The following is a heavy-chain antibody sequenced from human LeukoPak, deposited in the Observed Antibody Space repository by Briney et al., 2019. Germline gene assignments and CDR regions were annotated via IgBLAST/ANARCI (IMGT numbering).Heavy chain of an antibody. V-gene: IGHV3-30*02. D-gene: IGHD5-24*01. CDR3: ARRIQGMAPYYFDY. Sequence: GGSLRLSCAASGFTFSDYGMHWVRQAPGKGLEWVAFIRNDGSYEYYPDSVKGRFTISRDNSRNALFLQMNSLRAEDTAVYYCARRIQGMAPYYFDYWGQEPWSPSPQ. CDR1: GFTFSDYG. CDR2: IRNDGSYE. J-gene: IGHJ4*01.